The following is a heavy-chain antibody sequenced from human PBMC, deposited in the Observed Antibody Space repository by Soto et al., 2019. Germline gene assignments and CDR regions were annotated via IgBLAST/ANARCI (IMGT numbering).Heavy chain of an antibody. J-gene: IGHJ4*02. Sequence: GGSLRLSCAASGFTFSTYAMSWVRQAPGKGLEWVSTIGTGGGNTYYADSVKGRFTISRDNSENTLYLQMNSLRAEDTALYYCAKRGGSGWGFHGYWGRGALVTVSS. D-gene: IGHD6-19*01. CDR3: AKRGGSGWGFHGY. V-gene: IGHV3-23*01. CDR1: GFTFSTYA. CDR2: IGTGGGNT.